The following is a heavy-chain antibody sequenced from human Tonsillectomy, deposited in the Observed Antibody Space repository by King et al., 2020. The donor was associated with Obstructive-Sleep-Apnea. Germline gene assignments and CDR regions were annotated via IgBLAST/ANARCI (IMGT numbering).Heavy chain of an antibody. J-gene: IGHJ4*02. V-gene: IGHV4-30-2*01. CDR2: IYHSGST. Sequence: VQLQESGSGLVKPSQTLSLTCAVSGGSISSGGYSWSWIRQPPGKGLEWIGYIYHSGSTYYNPSLKSRVTISVDRSKNQFSLKLSSVTAADTAVYYCARGTAVTTFDYWGQGTLVTVSS. D-gene: IGHD4-17*01. CDR1: GGSISSGGYS. CDR3: ARGTAVTTFDY.